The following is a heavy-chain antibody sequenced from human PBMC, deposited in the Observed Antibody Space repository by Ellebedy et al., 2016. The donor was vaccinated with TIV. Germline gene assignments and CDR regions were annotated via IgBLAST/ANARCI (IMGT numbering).Heavy chain of an antibody. Sequence: AASVKVSCKASGYTFTTYAIHWVRQAPGQRPEWMGWINAGIGSTKYSDNFQGRVTITTDTSASTAYMELSSLRSEDTAVYYCARRFDIVTGSYPRGYYGLDIWGQGTTVTVSS. V-gene: IGHV1-3*01. D-gene: IGHD3-9*01. CDR2: INAGIGST. CDR3: ARRFDIVTGSYPRGYYGLDI. J-gene: IGHJ6*02. CDR1: GYTFTTYA.